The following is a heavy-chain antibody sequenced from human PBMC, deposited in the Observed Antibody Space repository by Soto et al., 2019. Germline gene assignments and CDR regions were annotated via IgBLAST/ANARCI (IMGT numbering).Heavy chain of an antibody. Sequence: EVQLVESGGNLVQPGGSLRLSCAASGFTFSRYWMTWVRQAPGKGLEWVATIQEDGSEKYYVDSVKGRLTISRDNAKNSLFLQMNSLNAEDTAVYYCTRGYCSGGSCSSSPDYWGQGTLVTVSS. D-gene: IGHD2-15*01. CDR3: TRGYCSGGSCSSSPDY. J-gene: IGHJ4*02. CDR2: IQEDGSEK. CDR1: GFTFSRYW. V-gene: IGHV3-7*04.